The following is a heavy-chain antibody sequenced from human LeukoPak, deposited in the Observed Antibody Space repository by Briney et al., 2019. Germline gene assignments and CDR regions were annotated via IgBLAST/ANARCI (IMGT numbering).Heavy chain of an antibody. Sequence: PGGGLRLSCAASGFTFSSYGMHWVRQAPGKGLEWVAVISYDRSKTYYADSVKGRFTISSDNSKNTLYLQMNSLRAEDTAVYFCAKDQGYDILTGYSDYWGQGTLVTVSS. J-gene: IGHJ4*02. CDR2: ISYDRSKT. D-gene: IGHD3-9*01. CDR3: AKDQGYDILTGYSDY. V-gene: IGHV3-30*18. CDR1: GFTFSSYG.